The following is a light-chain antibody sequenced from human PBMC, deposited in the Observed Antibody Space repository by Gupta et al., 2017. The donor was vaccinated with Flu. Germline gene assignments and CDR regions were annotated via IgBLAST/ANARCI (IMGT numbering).Light chain of an antibody. CDR1: QSVSTY. CDR2: DAS. J-gene: IGKJ2*01. Sequence: IVFIQFPPHLSLSPGERATLSCRASQSVSTYLAWYQHKPGQTPRLLIYDASNRATGIPARFSGSGSGTDFTLTISSLEPEDFAVYYCQKRSNWPPYTFGQGTRLEIK. CDR3: QKRSNWPPYT. V-gene: IGKV3-11*01.